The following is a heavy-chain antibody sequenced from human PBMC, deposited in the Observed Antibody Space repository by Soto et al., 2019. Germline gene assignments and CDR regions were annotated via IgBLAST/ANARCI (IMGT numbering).Heavy chain of an antibody. D-gene: IGHD5-12*01. CDR2: ISWNSGSI. CDR3: AKGLDYYYGMDV. Sequence: DVQLVESGGGLVQPGRSLRLSCAASGFTFDDYAMHWVRQAPGKGLEWVSGISWNSGSIGYADSVKGRFTISRDNAKNSLYLQMNSLRAEDTALYYCAKGLDYYYGMDVWGQGTTVTVSS. V-gene: IGHV3-9*01. CDR1: GFTFDDYA. J-gene: IGHJ6*02.